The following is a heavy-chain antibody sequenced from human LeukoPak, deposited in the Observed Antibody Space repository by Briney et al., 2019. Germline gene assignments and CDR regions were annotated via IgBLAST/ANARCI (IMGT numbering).Heavy chain of an antibody. D-gene: IGHD6-19*01. CDR1: GGSFSGYY. V-gene: IGHV4-34*01. CDR2: INHSGST. J-gene: IGHJ4*02. CDR3: AKVGAVADTQGMGYFDY. Sequence: KPSETLSLTCAVYGGSFSGYYWSWIRQPPGKGLEWIGEINHSGSTNYNPSLSSRVSISIDTSKNQFSLKLTSVTAADTAVYYCAKVGAVADTQGMGYFDYWGQGTLVTVSS.